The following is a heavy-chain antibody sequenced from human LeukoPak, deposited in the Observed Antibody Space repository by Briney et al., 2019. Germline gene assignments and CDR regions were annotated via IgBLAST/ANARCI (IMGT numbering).Heavy chain of an antibody. D-gene: IGHD3-3*01. V-gene: IGHV3-21*01. CDR1: GFIFSTYT. Sequence: GGSLRLSCSASGFIFSTYTMYWVRQAPGKGLEWVSSISSSSSYIYYADSVKGRFTISRDNAKNSLYLQMNSLRAEDTAVYYCARGNSEGFFEYGMDVWGQGTTVTVSS. CDR2: ISSSSSYI. CDR3: ARGNSEGFFEYGMDV. J-gene: IGHJ6*02.